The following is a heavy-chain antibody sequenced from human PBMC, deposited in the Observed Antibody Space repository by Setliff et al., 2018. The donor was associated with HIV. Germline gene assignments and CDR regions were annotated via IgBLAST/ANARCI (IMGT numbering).Heavy chain of an antibody. CDR3: ASGYNYAYSGY. CDR1: NYSISSGYY. D-gene: IGHD5-18*01. CDR2: MYHSGST. J-gene: IGHJ4*02. Sequence: KPSETLSLTCAVSNYSISSGYYWGWIRQSPGKGLEWIGSMYHSGSTYSNPSLKSRVTMSIDTSKNQLSLKLRSVTAADTAVYYCASGYNYAYSGYWGQGTLVTVSS. V-gene: IGHV4-38-2*01.